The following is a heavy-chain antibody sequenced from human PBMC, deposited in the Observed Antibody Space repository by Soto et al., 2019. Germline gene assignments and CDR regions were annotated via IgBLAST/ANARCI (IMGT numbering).Heavy chain of an antibody. Sequence: PGGSLRLSCTGSGDSFSSFSMNWVRQAPGKGLEWVSYISSRIGTTYYADSVKGRFTISRDNSKNTLYLQMNSLRAEDTAVYYCAKDGPDDAAHSSGWFFRSSFDYWGQGTLVTVSS. V-gene: IGHV3-23*01. CDR3: AKDGPDDAAHSSGWFFRSSFDY. CDR2: ISSRIGTT. D-gene: IGHD6-19*01. CDR1: GDSFSSFS. J-gene: IGHJ4*02.